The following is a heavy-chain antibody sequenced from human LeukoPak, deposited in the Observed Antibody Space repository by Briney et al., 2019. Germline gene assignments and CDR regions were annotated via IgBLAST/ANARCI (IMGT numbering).Heavy chain of an antibody. CDR3: AKGVYGSGSYREYFEQ. Sequence: GESLTLSCTASGFTFNNYAMSWVRPAPGKGLEWVSASSASGDSPYYADSVKGRFTISRDNSKNTLDLQMNSLRVEDTAVYYCAKGVYGSGSYREYFEQWGQGTLVAVSS. V-gene: IGHV3-23*01. CDR2: SSASGDSP. D-gene: IGHD3-10*01. CDR1: GFTFNNYA. J-gene: IGHJ1*01.